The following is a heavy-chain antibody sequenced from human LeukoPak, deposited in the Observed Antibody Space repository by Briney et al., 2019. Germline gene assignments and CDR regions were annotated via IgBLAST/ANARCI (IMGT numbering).Heavy chain of an antibody. D-gene: IGHD6-6*01. V-gene: IGHV3-33*01. CDR3: ARDLGAARVNFDY. J-gene: IGHJ4*02. CDR2: IWYDGSNK. Sequence: PGRSLRLSCAASGFTFSSYGMHWVRQAPGKGLEWVAVIWYDGSNKYYADSVKGRFTISRDNSKNTLYLQMNSLRAEDTAVYYCARDLGAARVNFDYWDQGTLVTVSS. CDR1: GFTFSSYG.